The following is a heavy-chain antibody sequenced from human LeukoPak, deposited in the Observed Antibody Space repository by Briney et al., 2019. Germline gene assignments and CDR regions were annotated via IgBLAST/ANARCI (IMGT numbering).Heavy chain of an antibody. V-gene: IGHV4-59*02. CDR1: GASVSDYY. CDR2: IHHSGNS. Sequence: SETLSLNCTVSGASVSDYYWGWIRQAPGKGLEWISYIHHSGNSDYNPSLRSRVTTSLDTSKNQFSLNLISVTAADTAVYYCTRGRWGLQSWSQGTLVTVSS. J-gene: IGHJ5*02. D-gene: IGHD7-27*01. CDR3: TRGRWGLQS.